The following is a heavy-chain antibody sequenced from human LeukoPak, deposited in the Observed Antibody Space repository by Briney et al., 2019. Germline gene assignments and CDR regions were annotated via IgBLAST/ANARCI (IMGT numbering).Heavy chain of an antibody. D-gene: IGHD5-18*01. Sequence: ASVKVSCKASGYTFTGYYIHWVRQAPGQGLEWMGWINPDSGGTNYAQKFQGRVTMTRETSTTTAYMELSRLTSDDTAVYYCARDTADHYNWLDPWGQGTLVTVSS. CDR3: ARDTADHYNWLDP. CDR2: INPDSGGT. V-gene: IGHV1-2*02. CDR1: GYTFTGYY. J-gene: IGHJ5*02.